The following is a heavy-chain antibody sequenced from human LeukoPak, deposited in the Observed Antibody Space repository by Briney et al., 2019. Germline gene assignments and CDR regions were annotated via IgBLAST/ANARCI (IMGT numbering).Heavy chain of an antibody. D-gene: IGHD3-10*01. Sequence: GGSLRLSCAASGFTVSRNYMSWVRQAPGKGLEWVSVIYSDDKTYYADFVKGRFTISRDDSKNTLFLQMNSLRVEDTAMYYCASLEGWFQLWGQGTQVTVYS. V-gene: IGHV3-53*01. J-gene: IGHJ4*02. CDR3: ASLEGWFQL. CDR1: GFTVSRNY. CDR2: IYSDDKT.